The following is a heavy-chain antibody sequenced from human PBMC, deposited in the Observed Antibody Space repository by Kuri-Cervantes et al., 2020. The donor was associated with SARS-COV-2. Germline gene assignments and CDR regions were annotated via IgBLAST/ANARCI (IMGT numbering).Heavy chain of an antibody. J-gene: IGHJ4*02. D-gene: IGHD6-19*01. CDR2: ISGSGGYT. CDR1: GFTFSGHW. Sequence: GESLKISCAASGFTFSGHWIYWVRQAPGKGLEWVSAISGSGGYTYYADSVKGRFTISRDNSKNTLYLQMNSLRAEDTAVYYCAREPGFELIAVAGSYYFDYWGQGTLVTVSS. V-gene: IGHV3-23*01. CDR3: AREPGFELIAVAGSYYFDY.